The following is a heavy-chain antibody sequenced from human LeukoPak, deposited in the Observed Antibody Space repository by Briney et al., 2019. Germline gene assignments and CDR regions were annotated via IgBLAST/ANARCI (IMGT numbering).Heavy chain of an antibody. V-gene: IGHV3-74*01. Sequence: PGGSLRLSCAVSGFTFSSYWMHWVRQAPGKGLVWVSRIKSDGSSTSNADTVKGRFTISRDNAKNTLYLQMNSLRAEDTAVYYCARDLNYGDYIGRYYYGMDVWGQGTTVTVSS. CDR2: IKSDGSST. J-gene: IGHJ6*02. D-gene: IGHD4-17*01. CDR3: ARDLNYGDYIGRYYYGMDV. CDR1: GFTFSSYW.